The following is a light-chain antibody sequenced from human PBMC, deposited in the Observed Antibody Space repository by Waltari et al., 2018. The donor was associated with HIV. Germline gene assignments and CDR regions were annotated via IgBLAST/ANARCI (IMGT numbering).Light chain of an antibody. CDR3: SSYTSSNTYV. V-gene: IGLV2-14*03. CDR1: ISDVGGYMY. J-gene: IGLJ1*01. Sequence: QSALTQPASVSGSPGQSITISCTGTISDVGGYMYVSWFQQHPGKAPKLFIYDVSERPSWVSNRFSASKSGNTASLTISGLQSEDEGDYYCSSYTSSNTYVFGTGTKVTVL. CDR2: DVS.